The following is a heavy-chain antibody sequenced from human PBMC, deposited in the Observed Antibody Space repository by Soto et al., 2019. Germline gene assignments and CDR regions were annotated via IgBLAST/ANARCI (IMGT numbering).Heavy chain of an antibody. CDR2: IYYSGST. CDR3: ARDFPGVRGGNSMGF. D-gene: IGHD2-21*02. V-gene: IGHV4-31*03. CDR1: GGSISSGGYY. J-gene: IGHJ4*02. Sequence: SETLSLTCTVSGGSISSGGYYWSWIRQHPGKGLEWIGYIYYSGSTYYNPSLKSRVTISVDTSKNQFSLKLSSVTAADTAVYYCARDFPGVRGGNSMGFWGQGTLVTVAS.